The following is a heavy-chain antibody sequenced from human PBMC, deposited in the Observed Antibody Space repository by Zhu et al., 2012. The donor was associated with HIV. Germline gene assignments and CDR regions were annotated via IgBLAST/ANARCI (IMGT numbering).Heavy chain of an antibody. CDR2: IYYSGST. V-gene: IGHV4-59*11. Sequence: QVQLQESGPGLVKPSETLSLTCTVSGGSISSHYWSWIRQPPGKGLEWIGYIYYSGSTNYNPSLKSRVTISVDTSKNQLSLKLSSVTAADTAVYYCARVGRDGYIYYFDYWGQGTLVTSPX. J-gene: IGHJ4*02. CDR3: ARVGRDGYIYYFDY. D-gene: IGHD5-24*01. CDR1: GGSISSHY.